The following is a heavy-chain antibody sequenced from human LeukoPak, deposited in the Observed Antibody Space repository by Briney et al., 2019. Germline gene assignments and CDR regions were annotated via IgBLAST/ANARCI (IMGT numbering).Heavy chain of an antibody. CDR2: TGNKADNYTT. CDR3: ALDSGLSY. J-gene: IGHJ4*02. D-gene: IGHD3-10*01. V-gene: IGHV3-72*01. CDR1: GFTFSSYA. Sequence: GGSLRLSCAASGFTFSSYAMSWVRQAPGKGLEWVGRTGNKADNYTTEYAASVKGRFTISRDDSKKSLYLQMNSLKTEDTAVYYCALDSGLSYWGQGALVTVSS.